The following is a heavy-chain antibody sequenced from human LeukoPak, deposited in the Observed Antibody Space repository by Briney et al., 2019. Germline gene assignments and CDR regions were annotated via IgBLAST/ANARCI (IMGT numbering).Heavy chain of an antibody. D-gene: IGHD1-26*01. V-gene: IGHV3-23*01. CDR2: LSHGGART. CDR1: GFTFRNFA. Sequence: PGGSLRLSCAASGFTFRNFAMSWVRQAPGKGLEWVSGLSHGGARTFYAASVKGRFTISRDDFNSTLFLQMESLRVEDTAPYYSSKDIELFVSWGQGTLVIVSS. J-gene: IGHJ4*02. CDR3: SKDIELFVS.